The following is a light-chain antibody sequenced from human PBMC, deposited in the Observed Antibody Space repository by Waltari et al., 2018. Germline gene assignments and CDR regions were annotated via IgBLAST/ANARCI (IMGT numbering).Light chain of an antibody. J-gene: IGLJ3*02. CDR1: ASNIGNNV. V-gene: IGLV1-44*01. CDR3: AAWDDSLNGRWV. Sequence: QSVLTQPPSASGTPGQGVTISCSGGASNIGNNVVNWYQQVPGKAPKLLIYRSDRRPAGVPDRCSGSKSGTSASLAISGLQSEDEADYYWAAWDDSLNGRWVFGGGTKVTVL. CDR2: RSD.